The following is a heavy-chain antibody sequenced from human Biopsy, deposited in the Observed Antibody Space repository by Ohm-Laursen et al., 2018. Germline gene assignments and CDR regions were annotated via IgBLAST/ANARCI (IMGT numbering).Heavy chain of an antibody. CDR2: VFHSGLT. CDR1: GDDSIASYY. CDR3: ARGYGGSSRYFDL. J-gene: IGHJ2*01. V-gene: IGHV4-59*07. Sequence: SDTLSLTCTVSGDDSIASYYWSWIRQSPEKGLEWIGFVFHSGLTSYHPSLRSRVSISVDSSKNQFYLNLSSLTPADTAAYFCARGYGGSSRYFDLWGRGTQVTVSS. D-gene: IGHD3-16*01.